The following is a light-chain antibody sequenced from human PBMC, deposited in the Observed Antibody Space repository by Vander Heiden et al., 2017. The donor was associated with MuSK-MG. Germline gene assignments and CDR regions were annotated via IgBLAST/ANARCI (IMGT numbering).Light chain of an antibody. CDR2: GAS. V-gene: IGKV3-15*01. Sequence: IVITPSPATLSLSPGERATLSCRASQSVSSNLAWYQQKPGQAPRLLIYGASTRATGIPARFSGSGSGTEFTLTISSLQSEDFAVYYCQQYNNWPMTFGQGTRLEIK. CDR1: QSVSSN. J-gene: IGKJ5*01. CDR3: QQYNNWPMT.